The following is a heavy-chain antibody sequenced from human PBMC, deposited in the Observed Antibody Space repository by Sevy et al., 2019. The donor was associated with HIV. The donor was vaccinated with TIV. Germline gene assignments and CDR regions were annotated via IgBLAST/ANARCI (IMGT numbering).Heavy chain of an antibody. CDR3: AAETITTAGFDP. CDR2: IVVGSGYT. Sequence: ASVKVSCKTSGITFNGFAVQWVRQARGQRLEWIGWIVVGSGYTNSSQQFHERVTITRDRSTGTAYMELSNLRYEDSVIYYCAAETITTAGFDPWGQGTLVTVSS. D-gene: IGHD1-20*01. V-gene: IGHV1-58*01. CDR1: GITFNGFA. J-gene: IGHJ5*02.